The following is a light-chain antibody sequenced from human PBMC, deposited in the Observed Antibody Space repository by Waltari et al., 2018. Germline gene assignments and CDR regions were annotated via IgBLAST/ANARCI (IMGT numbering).Light chain of an antibody. CDR2: EVS. V-gene: IGLV2-8*01. J-gene: IGLJ3*02. CDR1: SSDVGGYNY. CDR3: CSYAFSSNWV. Sequence: QSALTQPPSASGSPGQSVTISCTGTSSDVGGYNYASWYQQHPAKAPKLLIFEVSKRPSGVPVRFSGSKSGNTASLTVSGLQAEDEADYYCCSYAFSSNWVFGGGTKLTVL.